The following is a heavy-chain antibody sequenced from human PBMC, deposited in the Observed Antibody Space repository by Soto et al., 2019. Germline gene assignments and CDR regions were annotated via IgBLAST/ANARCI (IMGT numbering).Heavy chain of an antibody. Sequence: EVQLVESGGGLVQPGGSLRLSCSASAFTFNNYWISWVRQAPGKGLEWVANINQNGSIIYYVDSVKGRFTISRDNAKNSLYLQMNSLIVDDTAVYYCATLHDTGDWGRGTLVTVSS. CDR3: ATLHDTGD. CDR2: INQNGSII. CDR1: AFTFNNYW. V-gene: IGHV3-7*01. J-gene: IGHJ4*02. D-gene: IGHD3-10*01.